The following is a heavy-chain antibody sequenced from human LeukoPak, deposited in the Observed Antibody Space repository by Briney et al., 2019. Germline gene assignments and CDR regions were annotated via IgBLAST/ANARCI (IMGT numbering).Heavy chain of an antibody. CDR1: GFTFSSYV. J-gene: IGHJ5*02. V-gene: IGHV3-30*04. CDR2: ISYDGSNE. Sequence: GGSLRLSCAASGFTFSSYVMHWVRQAPGKGLEWVAIISYDGSNEYYADSVKGRFTISRDNSKNTLYLQMNSLRAADTAVYYCARDKPRAYYYDSSGSNWFDPWGQGTLVTVSS. D-gene: IGHD3-22*01. CDR3: ARDKPRAYYYDSSGSNWFDP.